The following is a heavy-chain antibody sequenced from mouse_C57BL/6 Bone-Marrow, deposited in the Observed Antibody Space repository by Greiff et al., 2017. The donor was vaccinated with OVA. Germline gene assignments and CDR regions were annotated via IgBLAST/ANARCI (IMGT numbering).Heavy chain of an antibody. J-gene: IGHJ1*03. V-gene: IGHV1-64*01. CDR1: GYTFTSYW. D-gene: IGHD1-1*01. Sequence: QVQLQQPGAELVKPGASVKLSCKASGYTFTSYWMHWVKQRPGQGLEWIGMIHPNSGSTNYNEKFKSKATLTVDKSSSTAYMQLSSLTSEDSAVYYCARERFYYGSSYEKTGYFDVWGTGTTVTVSS. CDR3: ARERFYYGSSYEKTGYFDV. CDR2: IHPNSGST.